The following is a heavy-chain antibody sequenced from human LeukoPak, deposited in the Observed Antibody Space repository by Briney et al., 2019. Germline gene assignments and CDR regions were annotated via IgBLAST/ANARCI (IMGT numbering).Heavy chain of an antibody. Sequence: QTGGSLRLSCAASGFTFSGSAMHWVRQASGKGLEWVGRIRSKANSYATAYAASVKGRFTISRDDSKNTAYLQMNSLKTEDTAVYYCTRLWYYDSSGYFGYWGQGTLVTVSS. J-gene: IGHJ4*02. D-gene: IGHD3-22*01. CDR1: GFTFSGSA. V-gene: IGHV3-73*01. CDR2: IRSKANSYAT. CDR3: TRLWYYDSSGYFGY.